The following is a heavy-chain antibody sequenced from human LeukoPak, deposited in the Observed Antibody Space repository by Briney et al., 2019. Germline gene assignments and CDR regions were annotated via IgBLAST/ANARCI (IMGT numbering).Heavy chain of an antibody. J-gene: IGHJ6*02. CDR1: GGSISSYY. CDR3: ARGYCSSTSCEGGMDV. Sequence: ETLSLTCTVSGGSISSYYWSWIRQPPGKGLEWIGEINHSGSTNYNPSLKSRVTISVDTSKNQFSLKLSSVTAADTAVYYCARGYCSSTSCEGGMDVWGQGTTVTVSS. D-gene: IGHD2-2*01. CDR2: INHSGST. V-gene: IGHV4-34*01.